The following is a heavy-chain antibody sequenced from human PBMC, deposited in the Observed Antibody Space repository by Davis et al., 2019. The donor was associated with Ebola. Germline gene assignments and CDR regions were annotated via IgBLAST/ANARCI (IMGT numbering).Heavy chain of an antibody. CDR3: ARDFGLPGSGNIVGATLTDY. CDR1: GYTFTSYG. Sequence: ASVKVSCKASGYTFTSYGISWVRQAPGQGLEWMGWISAYNGNTNYAQKLQGRVTMTTDTSTSTAYMELRSLRSDDTAVYYCARDFGLPGSGNIVGATLTDYWGQGTLVTVSS. V-gene: IGHV1-18*01. J-gene: IGHJ4*02. D-gene: IGHD1-26*01. CDR2: ISAYNGNT.